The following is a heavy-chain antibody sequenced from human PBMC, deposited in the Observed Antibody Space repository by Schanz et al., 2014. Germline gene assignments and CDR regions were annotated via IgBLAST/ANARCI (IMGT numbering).Heavy chain of an antibody. Sequence: VQLLQFGGGVVQPGRSLRLSCAASGFTFTTHSMTWVRQAPGKGLEWVSGISGSGGSTYYADSVKGRFTISRDNSKTTLSLQMNSLRAEDTAVYSCAKGLYYDNTGGGVDYWGQGTLGTVSS. V-gene: IGHV3-23*01. CDR2: ISGSGGST. CDR3: AKGLYYDNTGGGVDY. CDR1: GFTFTTHS. J-gene: IGHJ4*02. D-gene: IGHD3-16*01.